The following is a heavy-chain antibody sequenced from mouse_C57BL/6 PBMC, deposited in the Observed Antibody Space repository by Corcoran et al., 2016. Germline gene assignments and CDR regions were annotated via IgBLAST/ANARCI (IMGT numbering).Heavy chain of an antibody. V-gene: IGHV11-2*01. J-gene: IGHJ2*01. CDR2: INSDGSAI. CDR3: MSYYGNY. Sequence: EVQLLETGGGLVQPGGSRGLSCEGSGFTFSGFWMSWVRQTPGKTLEWIGDINSDGSAINYAPSIKDRFTIFRDNDKSTLYLQMSNVRSEDTATYFCMSYYGNYWGQGTTLTVSS. D-gene: IGHD2-1*01. CDR1: GFTFSGFW.